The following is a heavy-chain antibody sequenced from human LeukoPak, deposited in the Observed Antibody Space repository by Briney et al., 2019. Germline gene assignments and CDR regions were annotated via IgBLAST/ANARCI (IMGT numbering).Heavy chain of an antibody. D-gene: IGHD2-15*01. Sequence: GGSLRLSCAASGFTFSSYSMNWVRQAPGKGLEWVSYISSSSSTIYYADSVKGRFTISRDNAKNSLYLQMNSLRAEDTAVYYCARVSCSGGSCYSGGLDYWGQGTLVTVSS. V-gene: IGHV3-48*01. J-gene: IGHJ4*02. CDR2: ISSSSSTI. CDR1: GFTFSSYS. CDR3: ARVSCSGGSCYSGGLDY.